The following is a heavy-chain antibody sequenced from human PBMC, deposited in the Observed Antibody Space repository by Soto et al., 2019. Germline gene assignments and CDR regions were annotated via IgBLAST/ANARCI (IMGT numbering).Heavy chain of an antibody. J-gene: IGHJ6*02. Sequence: PGGSLRLSCAASGFTLSDYGMSWVRQAPGKGLEWVSTISGSGGSTSYADSVKGRFTISRDNSENTLYLQMNSLRAEDTAVYYCAKIDNSGYSAYGLDCWGQGTTVNVSS. CDR3: AKIDNSGYSAYGLDC. D-gene: IGHD3-22*01. CDR2: ISGSGGST. CDR1: GFTLSDYG. V-gene: IGHV3-23*01.